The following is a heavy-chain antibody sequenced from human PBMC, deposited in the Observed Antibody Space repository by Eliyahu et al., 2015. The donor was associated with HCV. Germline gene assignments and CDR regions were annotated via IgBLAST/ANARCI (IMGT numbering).Heavy chain of an antibody. J-gene: IGHJ5*02. CDR2: IHYSTST. V-gene: IGHV4-59*01. D-gene: IGHD6-19*01. Sequence: QVQLQESGPGLVKPSETLSLTCTVSGXSITXYYWSWXRXPPGKGLEWIGYIHYSTSTNXNPTXKSXVTISLDTSKNQFXLKLTSVTAADTAVYFCASGGGGIAVAGTGGWFDPWGQGTLVTVSS. CDR3: ASGGGGIAVAGTGGWFDP. CDR1: GXSITXYY.